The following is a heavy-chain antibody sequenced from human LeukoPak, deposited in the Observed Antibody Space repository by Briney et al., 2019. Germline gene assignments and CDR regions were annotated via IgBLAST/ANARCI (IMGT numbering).Heavy chain of an antibody. J-gene: IGHJ3*02. CDR3: ARDLVGATAFDI. D-gene: IGHD1-26*01. Sequence: ASVKVSCKASGYTFTSYGISWVRHAPGQGLEWMGWISAYNGNTNYAQKLQGRVTMTTDTSTSTAYMEPRSLRSDDTAVYYCARDLVGATAFDIWGQGTMVTVSS. V-gene: IGHV1-18*01. CDR2: ISAYNGNT. CDR1: GYTFTSYG.